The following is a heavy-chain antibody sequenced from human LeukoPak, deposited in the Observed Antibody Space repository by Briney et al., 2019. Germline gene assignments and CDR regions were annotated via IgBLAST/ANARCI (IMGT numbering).Heavy chain of an antibody. CDR1: GFTFSGSA. CDR3: TRYSSSDNWFDP. V-gene: IGHV3-73*01. J-gene: IGHJ5*02. Sequence: GSLRLSCAASGFTFSGSAMHWIRQASGKGLEWVGRIRNKANSYATAYTASVKGRFTISRDDSKSTAYLQMNSLKTEDTAVYYCTRYSSSDNWFDPWGQGTLVTVSS. D-gene: IGHD6-6*01. CDR2: IRNKANSYAT.